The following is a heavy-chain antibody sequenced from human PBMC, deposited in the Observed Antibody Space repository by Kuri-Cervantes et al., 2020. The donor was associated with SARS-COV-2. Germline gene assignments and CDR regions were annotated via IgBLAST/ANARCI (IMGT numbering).Heavy chain of an antibody. D-gene: IGHD6-25*01. Sequence: GGSLSPACETAGFTFSYLPIHWDRQAPGKGLEWVALTSHDGSTKYYANYVEGRFIISRDNSKNTLFLTMYSLRVKDTAVYYCVRHSNGWIRLRESWLDPWGQGTLVTVSS. CDR1: GFTFSYLP. CDR3: VRHSNGWIRLRESWLDP. CDR2: TSHDGSTK. V-gene: IGHV3-30*04. J-gene: IGHJ5*02.